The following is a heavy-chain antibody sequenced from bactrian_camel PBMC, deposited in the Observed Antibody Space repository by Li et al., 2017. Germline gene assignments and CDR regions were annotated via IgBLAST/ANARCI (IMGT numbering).Heavy chain of an antibody. CDR2: IRRSGGET. V-gene: IGHV3-3*01. J-gene: IGHJ4*01. D-gene: IGHD7*01. CDR3: AADFVNKQLARSYNY. Sequence: HVQLVESGGGSVQAGRSLRLSCVVSGHSCGSNCVGWYRLPPGRAPAEREGIAAIRRSGGETWYADSVKGRFTISQDHPKNTVYLQMNNLKPEDTAMYYCAADFVNKQLARSYNYWGQGTQVTVS. CDR1: GHSCGSNC.